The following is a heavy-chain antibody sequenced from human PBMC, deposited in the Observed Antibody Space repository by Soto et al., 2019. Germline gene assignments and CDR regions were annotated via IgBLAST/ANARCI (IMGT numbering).Heavy chain of an antibody. CDR2: ISSSGSTI. D-gene: IGHD3-16*02. J-gene: IGHJ4*02. CDR1: GFTFSDYY. Sequence: QVQLVESGGGLVKPGGSLRLSCAASGFTFSDYYMSWIRQAQGKGLEWVSDISSSGSTIYYADSMKGRFTISRDNAKNALYLKMKSLRAEDTAVYYCARGPYNYVWGSDPPHFDYWGQGTLVTVSS. V-gene: IGHV3-11*01. CDR3: ARGPYNYVWGSDPPHFDY.